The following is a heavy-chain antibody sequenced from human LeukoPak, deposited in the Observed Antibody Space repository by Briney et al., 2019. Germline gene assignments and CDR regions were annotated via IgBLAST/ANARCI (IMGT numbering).Heavy chain of an antibody. J-gene: IGHJ4*02. Sequence: SETLSLTCTVSGYSISRSYLXGWXXXXXXXXPEXIGSTSHDGXXYXXPXXXXXVXXXIDTSKNQFSLKMTSLTAADTAVYYCVRGELGDFDNWGQGILVTVSS. CDR2: TSHDGXX. CDR1: GYSISRSYL. D-gene: IGHD7-27*01. CDR3: VRGELGDFDN. V-gene: IGHV4-38-2*02.